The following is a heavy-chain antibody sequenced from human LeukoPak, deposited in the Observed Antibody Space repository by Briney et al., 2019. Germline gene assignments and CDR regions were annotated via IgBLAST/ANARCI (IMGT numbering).Heavy chain of an antibody. CDR3: ARVLNAGYFDY. D-gene: IGHD2-8*01. V-gene: IGHV4-61*02. Sequence: PSQTLSLTCAVSGGAISSGAYYWGWIRQPAGKGLEWIGRIYTSGSTNYNPSLSGRVTISVDTSKNQFSLQLSSVIAADTAVYYCARVLNAGYFDYWGQGTLVTVSS. CDR2: IYTSGST. CDR1: GGAISSGAYY. J-gene: IGHJ4*02.